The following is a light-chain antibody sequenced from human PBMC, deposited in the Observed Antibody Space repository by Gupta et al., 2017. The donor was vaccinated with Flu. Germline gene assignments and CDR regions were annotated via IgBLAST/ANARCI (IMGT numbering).Light chain of an antibody. CDR3: QQDCNSRT. Sequence: PRTLSSSPGERATLTCSTSQSVSSSCLEWEQQKPDQTTRLINYAASSRAIGITGRFSGCGEAIDFTLTSSRRENEGCGVYYGQQDCNSRTFGQGTKVEIK. CDR1: QSVSSSC. V-gene: IGKV3-20*01. J-gene: IGKJ1*01. CDR2: AAS.